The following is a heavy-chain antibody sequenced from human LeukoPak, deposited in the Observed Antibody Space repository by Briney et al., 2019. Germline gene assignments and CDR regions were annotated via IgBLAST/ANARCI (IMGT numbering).Heavy chain of an antibody. CDR1: GFTVSSNY. V-gene: IGHV3-66*01. J-gene: IGHJ5*02. Sequence: GGSLRLSCAASGFTVSSNYMSWVRQAPGKGLEWVSVIYSGGSTYYADSVKGRFTISRDNSKNTLYLQMNSLRAEDTAVYYCARDTGIVGATNAFDPWGQGTLVTVSS. CDR2: IYSGGST. D-gene: IGHD1-26*01. CDR3: ARDTGIVGATNAFDP.